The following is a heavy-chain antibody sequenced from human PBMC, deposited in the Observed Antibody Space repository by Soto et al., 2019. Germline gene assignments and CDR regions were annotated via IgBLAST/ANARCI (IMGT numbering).Heavy chain of an antibody. CDR2: INPSGGGT. Sequence: ASVKVSCKASGYTFTSYYMHWVRQAPGQGLEWMGIINPSGGGTSYAQKFQGRVTMTRDTSTSTVYMELSSLRSEDTAVYYCARDRTVARAAFDIWGQGTMVTV. CDR3: ARDRTVARAAFDI. CDR1: GYTFTSYY. D-gene: IGHD4-17*01. J-gene: IGHJ3*02. V-gene: IGHV1-46*01.